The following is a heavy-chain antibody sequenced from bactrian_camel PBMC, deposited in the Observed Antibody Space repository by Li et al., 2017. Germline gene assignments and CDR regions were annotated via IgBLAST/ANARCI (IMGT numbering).Heavy chain of an antibody. CDR1: GFTYSSNC. CDR2: INTGGWRT. V-gene: IGHV3S1*01. D-gene: IGHD6*01. CDR3: AAGLWGVRGSQSVPSCHGNY. J-gene: IGHJ4*01. Sequence: HVQLVESGGGSVQAGGSLRLSCAASGFTYSSNCMAWFRQAKGKEREGIALINTGGWRTVYADSVKGRFTISQDNAKNTVYLQMSSLKFEDTAMYYCAAGLWGVRGSQSVPSCHGNYWGQGTQVTVS.